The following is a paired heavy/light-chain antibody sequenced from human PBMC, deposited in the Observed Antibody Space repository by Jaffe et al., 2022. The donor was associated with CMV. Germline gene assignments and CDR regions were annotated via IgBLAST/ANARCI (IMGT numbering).Heavy chain of an antibody. J-gene: IGHJ6*03. Sequence: EVQLVESGGGLVKPGGSLRLSCAASGFTFSSYSMNWVRQAPGKGLEWVSSISSSSSYIYYADSVKGRFTISRDNAKNSLYLQMNSLRAEDTAVYYCARDSPAARPKGYYYYYMDVWGKGTTVTVSS. D-gene: IGHD6-6*01. CDR1: GFTFSSYS. V-gene: IGHV3-21*01. CDR3: ARDSPAARPKGYYYYYMDV. CDR2: ISSSSSYI.
Light chain of an antibody. CDR3: GTWDSSLSAKV. Sequence: QSVLTQPPSVSAAPGQKVTISCSGSSSNIGNNYVSWYQQLPGTAPKLLIYENNKRPSGIPDRFSGSKSGTSATLGITGLQTGDEADYYCGTWDSSLSAKVFGGGTKLTVL. V-gene: IGLV1-51*02. CDR2: ENN. CDR1: SSNIGNNY. J-gene: IGLJ3*02.